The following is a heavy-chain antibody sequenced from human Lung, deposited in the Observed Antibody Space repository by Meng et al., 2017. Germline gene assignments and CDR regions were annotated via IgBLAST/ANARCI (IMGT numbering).Heavy chain of an antibody. CDR1: GGSFSDYY. V-gene: IGHV4-34*01. J-gene: IGHJ4*02. CDR2: INHSGST. D-gene: IGHD4-11*01. CDR3: ARGPTTMAHDFDY. Sequence: VARQQGGAGLLKPSETLSLTCVVSGGSFSDYYWSWIRQPPGKGLEWIGEINHSGSTNYNPSLESRATISVDTSQNNLSLKLSSVTAADSAVYYCARGPTTMAHDFDYWGQGTLVTVSS.